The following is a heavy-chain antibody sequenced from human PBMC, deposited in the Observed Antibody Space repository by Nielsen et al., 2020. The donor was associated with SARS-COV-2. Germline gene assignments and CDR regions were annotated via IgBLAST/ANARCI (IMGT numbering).Heavy chain of an antibody. CDR2: IYPDDSDT. CDR3: ARTYSSWPRANYYYYGMDV. Sequence: GESLKISCKGSGYSFTNYWIGWVRQMPGKGLEWMGIIYPDDSDTRYSPSFQGQVTISADKSISTAYLQWSSLKASDTAMYYCARTYSSWPRANYYYYGMDVWGQGTTVTVSS. J-gene: IGHJ6*02. CDR1: GYSFTNYW. D-gene: IGHD6-13*01. V-gene: IGHV5-51*01.